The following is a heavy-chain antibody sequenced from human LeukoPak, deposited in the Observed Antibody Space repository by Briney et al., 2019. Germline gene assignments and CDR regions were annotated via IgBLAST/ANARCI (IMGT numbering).Heavy chain of an antibody. CDR3: AAYSSGWYSFDY. CDR1: GYSINSAYY. V-gene: IGHV4-38-2*02. CDR2: MYHSGST. D-gene: IGHD6-19*01. Sequence: SETLSLTCTVSGYSINSAYYWGWIRQPPGKGLEWIGSMYHSGSTYYNPSLQSRVTISVDTSKNQFSLKLSSVTAADTAVYYCAAYSSGWYSFDYWGQGTLVTVSS. J-gene: IGHJ4*02.